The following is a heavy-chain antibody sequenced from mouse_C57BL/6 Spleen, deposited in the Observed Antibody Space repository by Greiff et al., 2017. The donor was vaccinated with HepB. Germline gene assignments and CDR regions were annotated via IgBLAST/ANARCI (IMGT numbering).Heavy chain of an antibody. CDR3: AKEGAYYDYDVFAY. J-gene: IGHJ3*01. CDR2: IWGDGST. D-gene: IGHD2-4*01. CDR1: GFSLTSYG. V-gene: IGHV2-3*01. Sequence: VMLVESGPGLVAPSQSLSITCTVSGFSLTSYGVSWVRQPPGKGLEWLGVIWGDGSTNYHSALISRLSISKDNSKSQVFLKLNRLQTDDTATYYCAKEGAYYDYDVFAYWGQGTLVTVSA.